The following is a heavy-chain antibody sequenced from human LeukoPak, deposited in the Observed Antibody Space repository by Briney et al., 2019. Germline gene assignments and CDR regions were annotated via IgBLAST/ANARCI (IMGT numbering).Heavy chain of an antibody. CDR3: SRENGAFSPFGY. D-gene: IGHD2-8*01. V-gene: IGHV4-4*02. J-gene: IGHJ4*02. Sequence: PSEALSVTCGVSGGSITSTNWWSWVRQPPGQGLEWIGEISLSGLTNYNPSLKSRVTMALDKSKNHLSLNLTSVTAADTAVYYCSRENGAFSPFGYWGQGTLVTVPS. CDR1: GGSITSTNW. CDR2: ISLSGLT.